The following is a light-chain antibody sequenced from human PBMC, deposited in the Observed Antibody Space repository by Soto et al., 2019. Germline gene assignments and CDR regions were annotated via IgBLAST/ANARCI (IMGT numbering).Light chain of an antibody. CDR3: QQYYSTLT. CDR1: QSVLYSSNNKNY. J-gene: IGKJ4*01. V-gene: IGKV4-1*01. Sequence: DLVLTRSPDSLAVSLGERATINCKSSQSVLYSSNNKNYLAWYQQKPGQPPKLLIYWASTRESGVPDRFSGSGSGTDFTLTISSLQAEDVAVYYCQQYYSTLTFGGGTKVDI. CDR2: WAS.